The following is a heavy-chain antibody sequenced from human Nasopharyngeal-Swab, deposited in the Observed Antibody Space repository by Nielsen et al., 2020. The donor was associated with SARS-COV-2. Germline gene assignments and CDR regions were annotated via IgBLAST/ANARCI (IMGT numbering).Heavy chain of an antibody. Sequence: ASVQVSCKASGYTFTSYDIIWVRQAAGQGLESMGWMNPNSGNTGYTKNFQGRVTMTRDTSISTAYMELRSLRSEDTAVYYCTIADNRRGNFHYWGLGTLVTVSS. CDR2: MNPNSGNT. CDR3: TIADNRRGNFHY. CDR1: GYTFTSYD. D-gene: IGHD1-1*01. J-gene: IGHJ4*02. V-gene: IGHV1-8*01.